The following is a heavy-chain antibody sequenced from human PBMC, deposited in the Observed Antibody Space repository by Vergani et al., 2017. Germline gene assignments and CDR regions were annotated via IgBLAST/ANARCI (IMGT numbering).Heavy chain of an antibody. D-gene: IGHD5-24*01. CDR2: INHSGST. CDR3: ARVNGGWLQFDY. J-gene: IGHJ4*02. CDR1: GGSFSGYY. V-gene: IGHV4-34*01. Sequence: QVQLQQWGAGLLKPSETLSLTCAVYGGSFSGYYWSWIRQPPGKGLEWIGEINHSGSTNYNPSLKSRVTISVDTSKNQFSLKLSSVTAADTAVYYCARVNGGWLQFDYWGQGTLVTVSS.